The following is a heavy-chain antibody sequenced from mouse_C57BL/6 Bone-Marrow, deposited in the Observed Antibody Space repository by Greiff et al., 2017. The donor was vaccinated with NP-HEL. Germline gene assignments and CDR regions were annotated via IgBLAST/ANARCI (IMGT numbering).Heavy chain of an antibody. Sequence: EVHLVESGAELVRPGSSVKMSCKTSGYTFTSYGINWVKQRPGQGLEWIGYIYIGNGYTEYNEKFKGKATLTSDTSSSTAYMQLSSLTSEDSAIYFCASGDWDLYWYFDVWGTGTTVTVSS. CDR3: ASGDWDLYWYFDV. V-gene: IGHV1-58*01. CDR2: IYIGNGYT. CDR1: GYTFTSYG. D-gene: IGHD4-1*01. J-gene: IGHJ1*03.